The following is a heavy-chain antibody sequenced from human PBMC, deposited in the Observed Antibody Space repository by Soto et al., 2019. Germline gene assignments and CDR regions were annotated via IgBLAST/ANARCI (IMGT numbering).Heavy chain of an antibody. CDR2: ISYDGSNK. CDR3: AKDLQLRYFDWQGEDY. J-gene: IGHJ4*02. V-gene: IGHV3-30*18. D-gene: IGHD3-9*01. CDR1: GFTFSSYG. Sequence: QVQLVESGGGVVQPGRSLRLSCAASGFTFSSYGMHWVRQAPGKGLEWVAVISYDGSNKYYADSVKGRFTISRDNSKNTLYLQMNSLRAEDTAVYYCAKDLQLRYFDWQGEDYWGQGTLVTVSS.